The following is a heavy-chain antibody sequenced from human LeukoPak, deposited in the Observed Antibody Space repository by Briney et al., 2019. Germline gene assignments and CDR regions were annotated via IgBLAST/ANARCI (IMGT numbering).Heavy chain of an antibody. CDR2: ISAYNGNT. J-gene: IGHJ5*02. CDR1: GYTFTSYG. CDR3: ARGGLVVVVAATPSTTPGLLHWLDP. D-gene: IGHD2-15*01. V-gene: IGHV1-18*01. Sequence: APVKVSRKASGYTFTSYGISWVRQAPGQGLEWMGWISAYNGNTKYAQKVLGRVTMTTDTSTSTAYMELRSLRSDDTAVYYCARGGLVVVVAATPSTTPGLLHWLDPWGQGTLVSVSS.